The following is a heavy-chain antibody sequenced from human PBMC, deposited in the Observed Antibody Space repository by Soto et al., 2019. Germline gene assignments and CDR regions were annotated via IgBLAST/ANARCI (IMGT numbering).Heavy chain of an antibody. V-gene: IGHV3-21*01. Sequence: EVQLVESGGGLVKPGGSLRLSCAASGFTFSSYSMNWVRQAPGKGLEWVSSISSSSTYIYYADSVQGRFTISRDNAKNSLYLQMNSLRAEDTAVYYCARDLTNMPGEALWGQGTLVTVSS. CDR3: ARDLTNMPGEAL. CDR1: GFTFSSYS. D-gene: IGHD3-16*01. J-gene: IGHJ4*02. CDR2: ISSSSTYI.